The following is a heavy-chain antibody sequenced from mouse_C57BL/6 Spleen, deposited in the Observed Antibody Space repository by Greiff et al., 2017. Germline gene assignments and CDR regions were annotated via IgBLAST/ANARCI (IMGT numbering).Heavy chain of an antibody. CDR1: GFSLSTSGMG. CDR2: IYWDDDK. V-gene: IGHV8-12*01. CDR3: ARRAPNYGSSYDYAMDY. J-gene: IGHJ4*01. D-gene: IGHD1-1*01. Sequence: QVTLKVSGPGILQSSQTLSLTCSFSGFSLSTSGMGVSWIRQPSGKGLEWLAHIYWDDDKRYNPSLKRRLTISKDTSRNQVFLKITSVNTADTATYYCARRAPNYGSSYDYAMDYWGQGTSVTVSS.